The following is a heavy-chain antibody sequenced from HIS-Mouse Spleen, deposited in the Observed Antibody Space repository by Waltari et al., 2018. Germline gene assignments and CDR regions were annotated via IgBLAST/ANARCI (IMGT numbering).Heavy chain of an antibody. CDR1: GYTFTGYY. Sequence: QVQLVQSGAEVKKPGASVKVSCKASGYTFTGYYMHWVGQAPGQGLEWMGWINPNSGGTNYAKKFQGRVTMTRDTSISTAYMELSRLRSDDTAVYYCARDSIAVMDVWGQGTTVTVSS. V-gene: IGHV1-2*02. J-gene: IGHJ6*02. D-gene: IGHD6-19*01. CDR3: ARDSIAVMDV. CDR2: INPNSGGT.